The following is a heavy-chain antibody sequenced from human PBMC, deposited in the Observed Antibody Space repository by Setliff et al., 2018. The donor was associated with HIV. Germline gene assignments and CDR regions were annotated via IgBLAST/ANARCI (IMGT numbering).Heavy chain of an antibody. CDR3: ARGPYYYDSSGGDYFDY. V-gene: IGHV1-69*05. D-gene: IGHD3-22*01. Sequence: SVKVSCKASGGTFSSYVISWVRQAPGQGPEWMGGIIPMYGVTNYAQKFQGRVTITTDESTSTAYMELSSLRSEETAVYYCARGPYYYDSSGGDYFDYWGQGTLVTVSS. CDR2: IIPMYGVT. J-gene: IGHJ4*02. CDR1: GGTFSSYV.